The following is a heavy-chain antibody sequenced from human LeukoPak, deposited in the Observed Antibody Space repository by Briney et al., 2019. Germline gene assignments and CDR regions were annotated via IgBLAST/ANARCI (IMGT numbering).Heavy chain of an antibody. V-gene: IGHV3-7*01. CDR2: IKQDGGEK. CDR3: ARDETYDYESNGYLDF. Sequence: PGGSLRLSCAASGFTFSSYWMSWVRQAPGKGLEWVANIKQDGGEKYYVDSLRGRFTISRDNAKNLVYLQMSSLRAEDTAIYYCARDETYDYESNGYLDFWGQGTVVTVSS. J-gene: IGHJ4*02. CDR1: GFTFSSYW. D-gene: IGHD3-22*01.